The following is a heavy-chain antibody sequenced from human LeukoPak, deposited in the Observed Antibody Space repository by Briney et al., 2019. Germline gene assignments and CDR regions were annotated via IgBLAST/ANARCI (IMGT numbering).Heavy chain of an antibody. D-gene: IGHD1-14*01. J-gene: IGHJ4*02. Sequence: PSETLSLTCNVSGYSISRGYHWAWVRQPPGKGLEWIGSVHHSGATYYIPSLNSRLTISADTSKNQFSLKMDSVTAADTAVYYCARINFNPDYWGQGTLVSVSS. CDR3: ARINFNPDY. CDR1: GYSISRGYH. CDR2: VHHSGAT. V-gene: IGHV4-38-2*02.